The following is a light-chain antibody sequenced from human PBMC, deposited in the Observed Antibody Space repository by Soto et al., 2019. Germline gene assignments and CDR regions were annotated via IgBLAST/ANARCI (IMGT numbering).Light chain of an antibody. CDR3: QQFKNYPIT. V-gene: IGKV1-9*01. CDR1: EDISSY. CDR2: AAS. J-gene: IGKJ5*01. Sequence: DIQLTQYPSSLSASVGDRVTFTCRASEDISSYLVWYQQKPGAAPKLLIYAASALHSGVPSRFSGSGSGTDCTLTISSLNTEDGSVYFCQQFKNYPITFGQGTRLEIK.